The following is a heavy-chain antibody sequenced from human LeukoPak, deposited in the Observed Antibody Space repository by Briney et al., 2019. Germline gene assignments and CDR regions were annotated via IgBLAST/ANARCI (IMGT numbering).Heavy chain of an antibody. V-gene: IGHV3-23*01. CDR3: AKMDGFRCGGGVCCPFDY. Sequence: GGSLRLSCAASGFTFSSYVMSWVRQAPPKGLEWVSGVSGSDDSTSYADSVKGRFTISRDNSKNTLYLQMNGLRAEDTAVYSCAKMDGFRCGGGVCCPFDYWGQGALVTVSS. D-gene: IGHD2-21*02. CDR2: VSGSDDST. CDR1: GFTFSSYV. J-gene: IGHJ4*02.